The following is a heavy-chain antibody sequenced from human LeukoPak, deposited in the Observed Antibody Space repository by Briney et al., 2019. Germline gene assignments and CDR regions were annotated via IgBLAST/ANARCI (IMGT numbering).Heavy chain of an antibody. CDR1: GGTFSSYA. Sequence: SVKVSCKASGGTFSSYAISWVRQAPGQGLEWMGGIIPIFGTANYAQKFQGRVTITTDESTSTAYMELSSLRSGDTAVYYCARILVPAAYSTGFDPWGQGTLVTVSS. V-gene: IGHV1-69*05. D-gene: IGHD2-2*01. CDR3: ARILVPAAYSTGFDP. CDR2: IIPIFGTA. J-gene: IGHJ5*02.